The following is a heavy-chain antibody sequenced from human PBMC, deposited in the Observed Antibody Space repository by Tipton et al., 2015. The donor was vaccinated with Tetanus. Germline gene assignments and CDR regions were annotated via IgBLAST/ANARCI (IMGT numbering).Heavy chain of an antibody. CDR2: VYPGDSDP. J-gene: IGHJ6*02. D-gene: IGHD2-15*01. CDR3: ARQDCSGGSCSLDV. V-gene: IGHV5-51*01. CDR1: GYSFTSKW. Sequence: QLVQSGAEVKKSGESLKISCKGSGYSFTSKWIGWVRQMPGKGLEWMGIVYPGDSDPRYSPSFQGQVTISADKSISAAYLQWSSLKASYTGIYYCARQDCSGGSCSLDVWGQGTTVTVSS.